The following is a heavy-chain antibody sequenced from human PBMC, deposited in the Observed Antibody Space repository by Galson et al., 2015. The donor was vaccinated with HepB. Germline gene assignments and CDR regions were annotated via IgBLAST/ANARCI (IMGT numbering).Heavy chain of an antibody. CDR2: ISGGGNHT. J-gene: IGHJ3*02. V-gene: IGHV3-23*01. Sequence: SLRLSCAASGFTFTSHAMTWIRQAPGKGLEWVSSISGGGNHTYYADSVKGRITISRDNSKNTLDLEMKSLRAEDTALYYCAKCRTFLYFGELVDAFHIWGRGIMVTVSS. CDR3: AKCRTFLYFGELVDAFHI. CDR1: GFTFTSHA. D-gene: IGHD3-10*01.